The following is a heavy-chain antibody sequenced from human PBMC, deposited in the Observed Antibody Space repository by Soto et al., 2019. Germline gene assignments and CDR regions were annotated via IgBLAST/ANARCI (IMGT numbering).Heavy chain of an antibody. V-gene: IGHV3-33*01. CDR2: IWYDGSNK. J-gene: IGHJ5*02. CDR1: GFTFSSYG. D-gene: IGHD6-13*01. Sequence: QVQLVESGGGVVQPGRSLRLSCAASGFTFSSYGMHWVRQAPGKGLEWVAVIWYDGSNKYYADSVKGRFTISRDNSKNTLYLQMNSLRAEDTAVHYCARDNSSSWYGQTNWFDPWGQGTLVTVSS. CDR3: ARDNSSSWYGQTNWFDP.